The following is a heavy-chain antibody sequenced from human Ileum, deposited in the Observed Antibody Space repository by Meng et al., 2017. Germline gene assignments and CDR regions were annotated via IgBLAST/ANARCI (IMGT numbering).Heavy chain of an antibody. CDR2: VYDGEAP. D-gene: IGHD2-21*02. CDR3: ARQTATYPSNWFDP. CDR1: GDSLIAYN. Sequence: QVLLQESGPGLVKPSETLFLTCSVFGDSLIAYNWNWIRQAPGKGLEWLGYVYDGEAPNYNPSLQSRLTISMDKSANQFSLRLNSVTAADTAVYYCARQTATYPSNWFDPWGQGILVTVSS. J-gene: IGHJ5*02. V-gene: IGHV4-59*08.